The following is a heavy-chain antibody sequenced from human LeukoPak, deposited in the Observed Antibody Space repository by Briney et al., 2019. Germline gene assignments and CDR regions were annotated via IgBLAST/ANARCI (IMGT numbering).Heavy chain of an antibody. D-gene: IGHD6-13*01. CDR1: GFTVIDNY. CDR3: ARDAPKVPAAGVLAS. Sequence: GGSLRLSCAAPGFTVIDNYMSWVRQAPGKGLEWVSVMYSGGDTYYADSVKGRFTFSRDISKNTLYLQMNGLRTEDTAMYYCARDAPKVPAAGVLASWGQGTLVTVSS. J-gene: IGHJ5*02. V-gene: IGHV3-53*01. CDR2: MYSGGDT.